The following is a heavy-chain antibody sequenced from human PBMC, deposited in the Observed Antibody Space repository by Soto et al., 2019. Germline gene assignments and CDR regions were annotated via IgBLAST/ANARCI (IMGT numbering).Heavy chain of an antibody. CDR1: GYTFTSYA. CDR3: ARELHLYSPVY. Sequence: ASVKASCKASGYTFTSYAINWVRHARGQRLEWMGWLNRGNGNTKYSQKFQGRVTITTDTAASTSCMELRGLRSEDTAVYYCARELHLYSPVYWRQGPLVTVS. V-gene: IGHV1-3*01. J-gene: IGHJ4*02. CDR2: LNRGNGNT. D-gene: IGHD2-15*01.